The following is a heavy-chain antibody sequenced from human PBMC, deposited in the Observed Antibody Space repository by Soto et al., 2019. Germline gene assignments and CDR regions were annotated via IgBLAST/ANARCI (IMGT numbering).Heavy chain of an antibody. Sequence: LRLSCAASGFTFTRYSMNWVRQAPGKGLEWVSSISSTTNYIYYGDSMKGRFTISRDNAKNSLYLEMNSLRAEDTAIYFCAKDPSTGPADFWGQGTLVTVSS. CDR1: GFTFTRYS. CDR2: ISSTTNYI. J-gene: IGHJ4*02. CDR3: AKDPSTGPADF. D-gene: IGHD3-9*01. V-gene: IGHV3-21*04.